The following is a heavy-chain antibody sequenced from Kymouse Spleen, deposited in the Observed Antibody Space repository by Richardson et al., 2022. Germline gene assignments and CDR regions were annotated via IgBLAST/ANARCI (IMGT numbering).Heavy chain of an antibody. CDR2: IWYDGSNK. CDR3: ARGITGTRGFDP. D-gene: IGHD1-7*01. CDR1: GFTFSSYG. J-gene: IGHJ5*02. V-gene: IGHV3-33*01. Sequence: QVQLVESGGGVVQPGRSLRLSCAASGFTFSSYGMHWVRQAPGKGLEWVAVIWYDGSNKYYADSVKGRFTISRDNSKNTLYLQMNSLRAEDTAVYYCARGITGTRGFDPWGQGTLVTVSS.